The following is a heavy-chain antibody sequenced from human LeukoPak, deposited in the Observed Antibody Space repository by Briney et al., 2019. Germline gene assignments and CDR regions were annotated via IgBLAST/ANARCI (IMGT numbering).Heavy chain of an antibody. V-gene: IGHV1-69*04. CDR2: IIPILGIA. J-gene: IGHJ4*02. CDR3: ARVLYDILTGYSHMFDY. D-gene: IGHD3-9*01. Sequence: SVSVSCRASGGTFISYAISWVRQAPGQGREWMGRIIPILGIANYTQKFQGRVTITADKTTSTAYMELSSLRSEDTAVYYCARVLYDILTGYSHMFDYWGQGTLVTVSS. CDR1: GGTFISYA.